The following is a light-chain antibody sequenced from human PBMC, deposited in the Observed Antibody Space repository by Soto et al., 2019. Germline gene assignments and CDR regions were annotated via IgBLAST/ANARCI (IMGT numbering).Light chain of an antibody. CDR1: SSDVGGYNF. CDR3: SSYAGSVKFL. Sequence: QSALTQPPSASGSPGQSVTISCTGSSSDVGGYNFVSWFQQHPGKAPKLIIYEVSKRPSGVPDRFSGSKSGNTASLTVSGIQAEDEADYYCSSYAGSVKFLFGGGTKVTVL. CDR2: EVS. V-gene: IGLV2-8*01. J-gene: IGLJ1*01.